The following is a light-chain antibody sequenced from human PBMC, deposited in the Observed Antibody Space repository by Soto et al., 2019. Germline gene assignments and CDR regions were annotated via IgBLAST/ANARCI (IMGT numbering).Light chain of an antibody. CDR1: QGLSSD. CDR2: AAS. J-gene: IGKJ5*01. V-gene: IGKV1-9*01. CDR3: QQLNSYPIT. Sequence: DIPLTQSLSFLSASVGDRVTITCRASQGLSSDLAWYQQKPGKAPKLLIYAASTLQSGVPSRFGGSGSGTEFTLTISSLQPEDFATYYCQQLNSYPITFGQGTRLEMK.